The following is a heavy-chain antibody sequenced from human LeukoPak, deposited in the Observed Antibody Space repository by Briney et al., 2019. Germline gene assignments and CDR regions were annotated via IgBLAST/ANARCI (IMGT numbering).Heavy chain of an antibody. V-gene: IGHV4-59*01. CDR3: ARVAYDTEMDYYYGMDV. J-gene: IGHJ6*02. Sequence: SETLSLTCTVSGGSISSDYWSWIRQPPGKRLEWIGYIHYSGSTNYNPSLKSRVTISVDTSKNQFSLKLSSVTAADTAVYYCARVAYDTEMDYYYGMDVWGQGTTVTVSS. CDR2: IHYSGST. D-gene: IGHD3-22*01. CDR1: GGSISSDY.